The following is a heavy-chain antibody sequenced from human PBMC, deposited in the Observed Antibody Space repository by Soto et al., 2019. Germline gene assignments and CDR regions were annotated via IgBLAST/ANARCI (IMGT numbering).Heavy chain of an antibody. CDR3: ARTDIDFYGLDV. V-gene: IGHV3-13*05. Sequence: VQLVESGGGLVQPGASLRLSCEASGFTFRNYDTHWGRQGTGKGLEWVSGISAAGDPDYADSVEGRFTISRENAQNSFFLQMNSLRVGDTAVYYCARTDIDFYGLDVWGQGTTVIVSS. CDR2: ISAAGDP. J-gene: IGHJ6*02. CDR1: GFTFRNYD.